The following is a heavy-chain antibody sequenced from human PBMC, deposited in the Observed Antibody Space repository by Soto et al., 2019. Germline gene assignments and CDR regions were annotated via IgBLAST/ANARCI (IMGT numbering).Heavy chain of an antibody. CDR3: AKARSGWYPGAYYFDY. D-gene: IGHD6-19*01. V-gene: IGHV3-23*01. Sequence: GGSLRLSCAASGFTFSSYAMSWVRQAPGKGLEWVSAISGSGGSTYYADSVKGRFTISRDNSKNTLYLQMNSLRAEDTAVYYCAKARSGWYPGAYYFDYWGQGTLVTVSS. CDR1: GFTFSSYA. CDR2: ISGSGGST. J-gene: IGHJ4*02.